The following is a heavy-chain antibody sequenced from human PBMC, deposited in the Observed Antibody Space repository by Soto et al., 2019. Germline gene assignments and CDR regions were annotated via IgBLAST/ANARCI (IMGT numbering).Heavy chain of an antibody. V-gene: IGHV3-33*01. D-gene: IGHD1-26*01. Sequence: SLRLSCAASAVTFTGFGMHCARQAPGKGLEWVAVIRFDGSNTYYADSVKGRFSISRDNPKNMLYLQMNSLRAEDTAIYYCARDGVGTTTYFGYFDYWGLGTLVTVSP. CDR1: AVTFTGFG. CDR2: IRFDGSNT. J-gene: IGHJ4*02. CDR3: ARDGVGTTTYFGYFDY.